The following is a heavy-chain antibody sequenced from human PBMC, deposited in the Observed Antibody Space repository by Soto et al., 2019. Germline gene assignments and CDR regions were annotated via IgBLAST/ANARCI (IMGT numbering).Heavy chain of an antibody. J-gene: IGHJ6*02. CDR2: IRHSGST. D-gene: IGHD4-17*01. CDR1: GGSFY. Sequence: QVQLQQWGAGLLKPSETLSLNCAVYGGSFYWTWIRQPPGKGLEWIGEIRHSGSTNYNPSLKSRVHISIDRAQESVLLTGDPVTAADQAFYYCARRGGDYDYAVDVWGQGTTVTVSS. V-gene: IGHV4-34*01. CDR3: ARRGGDYDYAVDV.